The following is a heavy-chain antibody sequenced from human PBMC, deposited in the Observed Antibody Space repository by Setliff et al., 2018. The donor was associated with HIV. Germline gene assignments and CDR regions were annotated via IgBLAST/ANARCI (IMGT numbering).Heavy chain of an antibody. CDR2: IWYDGSNK. J-gene: IGHJ6*03. CDR3: ARGPNRYSGTYSYYYYMDV. D-gene: IGHD1-26*01. Sequence: PGGSLRLSCAASGFTFSSYGMHWVRQAPGKGLEWVAVIWYDGSNKYYGDSVKGRFTISRDNSKNTLYLQMNSLRAEDTAVYYCARGPNRYSGTYSYYYYMDVWGKGTTVTVSS. V-gene: IGHV3-30*19. CDR1: GFTFSSYG.